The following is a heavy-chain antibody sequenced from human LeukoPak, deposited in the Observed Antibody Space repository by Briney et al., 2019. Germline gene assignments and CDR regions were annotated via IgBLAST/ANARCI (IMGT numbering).Heavy chain of an antibody. CDR3: ARGGGWADGYSPIDF. D-gene: IGHD5-24*01. J-gene: IGHJ4*02. CDR2: IIPMVGTV. V-gene: IGHV1-69*06. CDR1: GGTFNSYP. Sequence: EASVKVSCKGSGGTFNSYPMTWVRQAPGQGLEWMGGIIPMVGTVKYAQKFQGRITITGEKSTSTVYMELSSLTSDDTALYYCARGGGWADGYSPIDFWGQGTLVTVSS.